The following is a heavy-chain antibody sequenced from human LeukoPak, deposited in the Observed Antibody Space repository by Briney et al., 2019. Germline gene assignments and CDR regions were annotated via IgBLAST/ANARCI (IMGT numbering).Heavy chain of an antibody. V-gene: IGHV4-39*02. CDR2: IYYSGST. J-gene: IGHJ6*03. CDR3: AREESDWSSLGYYYHYMDV. Sequence: SETLSLTCTVSGGSISSSSYYWGWIRQPPGKGLEWIGSIYYSGSTYYNPSLKSRVTISVDTSKNQFSLKLSSVTAADTAIYYCAREESDWSSLGYYYHYMDVWGKGTTVTISS. D-gene: IGHD3-9*01. CDR1: GGSISSSSYY.